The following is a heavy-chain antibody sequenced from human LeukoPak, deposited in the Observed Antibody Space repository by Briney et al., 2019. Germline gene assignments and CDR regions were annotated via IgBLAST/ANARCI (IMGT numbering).Heavy chain of an antibody. D-gene: IGHD1-7*01. Sequence: PSETLSLTCTVSGGSISSSSYYWGWIRQPPGKGLEWIGYIYYSGSTNYNPSLKSRVTISVDTSKNQFSLKLSCVTAAVTAVYYCARLNYARSWFDPWGQGTLVTVSS. CDR2: IYYSGST. J-gene: IGHJ5*02. CDR1: GGSISSSSYY. CDR3: ARLNYARSWFDP. V-gene: IGHV4-61*05.